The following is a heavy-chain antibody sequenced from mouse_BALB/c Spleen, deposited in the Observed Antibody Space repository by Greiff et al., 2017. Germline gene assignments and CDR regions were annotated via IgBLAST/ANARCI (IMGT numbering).Heavy chain of an antibody. CDR2: ISSGGGST. CDR3: ARERRLDY. V-gene: IGHV5-12-1*01. Sequence: EVQGVESGGGLVKPGGSLKLSCAASGFAFSSYDMSWVRQTPEKRLEWVAYISSGGGSTYYPDTVKGRFTIARDNAKNTLYLQMSSLKSEDTAMYYWARERRLDYWGQGTTLTVSS. CDR1: GFAFSSYD. D-gene: IGHD1-2*01. J-gene: IGHJ2*01.